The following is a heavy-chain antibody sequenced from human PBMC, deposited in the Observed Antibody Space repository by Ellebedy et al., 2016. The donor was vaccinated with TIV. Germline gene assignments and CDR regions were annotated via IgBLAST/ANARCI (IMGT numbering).Heavy chain of an antibody. J-gene: IGHJ4*02. Sequence: GGSLRLSCVGSGFTFSDYAMHWVRQAPGKGLEGVASILKDGSNEEYADSVKGRFTISRDNSKNTLYLQMNSLRTEDTAVYYCVRDFGRIVVASTYWGQGTSVTVS. CDR3: VRDFGRIVVASTY. V-gene: IGHV3-30*04. D-gene: IGHD6-19*01. CDR1: GFTFSDYA. CDR2: ILKDGSNE.